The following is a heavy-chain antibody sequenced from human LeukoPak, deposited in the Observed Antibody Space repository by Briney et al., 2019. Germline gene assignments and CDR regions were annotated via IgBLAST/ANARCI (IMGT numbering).Heavy chain of an antibody. Sequence: GGSLRLSCAASGFTFSDYWMSWVRQAPGKGLEWVASINPDGSEKFYVDSVRGRFTISRDNAKTSLYLQMNSLRAEDTAVYYCARGRISLSWGQGTLVTVSS. J-gene: IGHJ5*02. D-gene: IGHD3-10*01. CDR3: ARGRISLS. CDR1: GFTFSDYW. CDR2: INPDGSEK. V-gene: IGHV3-7*05.